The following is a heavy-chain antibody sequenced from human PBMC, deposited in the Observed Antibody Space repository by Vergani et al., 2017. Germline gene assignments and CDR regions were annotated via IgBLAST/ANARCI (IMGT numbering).Heavy chain of an antibody. CDR3: ARDRTEITYDAIDI. J-gene: IGHJ3*02. V-gene: IGHV1-69*09. Sequence: VQLVQSGAEMKKPWSSVKVSCKSSGGNFGSFGFSWVRQAPGQGLEWMGRSVPILDITNYAQMFMGRVSITADKSTGTLYLDLSDLRSADTAMYYCARDRTEITYDAIDIWGQGTLVSVSS. D-gene: IGHD5-12*01. CDR2: SVPILDIT. CDR1: GGNFGSFG.